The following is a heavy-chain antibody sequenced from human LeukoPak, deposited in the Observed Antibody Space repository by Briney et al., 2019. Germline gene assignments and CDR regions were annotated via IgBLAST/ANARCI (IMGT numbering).Heavy chain of an antibody. D-gene: IGHD4-17*01. CDR2: IYYSGST. V-gene: IGHV4-59*01. Sequence: PSETLSLTCTVSGGSLSSYYWSWIRQSPGKGLEWIGYIYYSGSTNYNPSLKSRVTISVDTSKNQFSLKLSSVTAADTAVYYCARGPDPGDYAPRINYFDYWGQGTLVTVSS. CDR3: ARGPDPGDYAPRINYFDY. CDR1: GGSLSSYY. J-gene: IGHJ4*02.